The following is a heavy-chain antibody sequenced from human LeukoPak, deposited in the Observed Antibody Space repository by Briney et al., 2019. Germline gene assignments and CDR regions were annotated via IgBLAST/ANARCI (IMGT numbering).Heavy chain of an antibody. V-gene: IGHV3-23*01. J-gene: IGHJ4*02. D-gene: IGHD3-22*01. CDR3: ARSLKGVVVIPAALGY. Sequence: GGSLRLSCAASGFTFNTYAMYWVRQAPGKGLEWVSGIFGSGGSAHYADSVKGRFTISRDNAKNTLYLQMNSLRAEDTAVYYCARSLKGVVVIPAALGYWGQGTLVTVSS. CDR1: GFTFNTYA. CDR2: IFGSGGSA.